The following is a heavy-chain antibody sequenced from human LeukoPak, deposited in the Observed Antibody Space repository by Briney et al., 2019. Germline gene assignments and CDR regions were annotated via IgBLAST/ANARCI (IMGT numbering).Heavy chain of an antibody. CDR1: GGSISSGGYY. CDR2: IYYSGST. J-gene: IGHJ2*01. D-gene: IGHD3-10*01. Sequence: PSETLSLTCTVSGGSISSGGYYWSWIRQYQGKGLEWIGYIYYSGSTFYNPPLKSRVTISVDTSKNQFSLKLSSVTAADTAVYYCARDPSVRLRSFDLWGRGTLVTVSS. V-gene: IGHV4-31*03. CDR3: ARDPSVRLRSFDL.